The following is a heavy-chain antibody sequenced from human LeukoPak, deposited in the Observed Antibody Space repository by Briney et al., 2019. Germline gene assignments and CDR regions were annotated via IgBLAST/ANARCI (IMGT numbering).Heavy chain of an antibody. CDR1: GGSISSSSYY. CDR3: ARDYYDSSGYPNWFDP. D-gene: IGHD3-22*01. V-gene: IGHV4-39*07. CDR2: IYYSGST. Sequence: SETLSLTCTVSGGSISSSSYYWGWIRQPPGKGLEWIGSIYYSGSTYYNPSLKSRVTISVDRSKNQFSLKLSSVTAADTAVYYCARDYYDSSGYPNWFDPWGQGTLVTVSS. J-gene: IGHJ5*02.